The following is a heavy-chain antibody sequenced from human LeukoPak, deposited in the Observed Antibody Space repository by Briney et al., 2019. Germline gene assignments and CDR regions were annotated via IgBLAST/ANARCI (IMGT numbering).Heavy chain of an antibody. V-gene: IGHV4-30-4*08. CDR3: ARPYYYDSRIDP. D-gene: IGHD3-22*01. CDR2: MYYSGST. CDR1: GGSISTNTYY. J-gene: IGHJ5*02. Sequence: SETLSLTCIVSGGSISTNTYYWGWIRLPPGKGLEWIAYMYYSGSTYYSPSLKSRVTMSADTSKNQLSLKLSSVTAADTAVYYCARPYYYDSRIDPWGQGILVTVSS.